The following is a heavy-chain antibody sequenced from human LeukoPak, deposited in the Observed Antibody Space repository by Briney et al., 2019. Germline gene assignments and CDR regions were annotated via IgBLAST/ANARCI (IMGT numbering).Heavy chain of an antibody. D-gene: IGHD3-10*01. J-gene: IGHJ4*02. CDR1: GFTFSSYW. CDR3: ARSLITMVRGVTQPYYFDY. V-gene: IGHV3-7*01. CDR2: IKQDGSEK. Sequence: PGGSLRLSCAASGFTFSSYWMSWVRQAPGKGREWVANIKQDGSEKYYVDSVKGRFTISRDNAQNSLYLQMNSLRAEDTAVYYCARSLITMVRGVTQPYYFDYWGQGTLVTVSS.